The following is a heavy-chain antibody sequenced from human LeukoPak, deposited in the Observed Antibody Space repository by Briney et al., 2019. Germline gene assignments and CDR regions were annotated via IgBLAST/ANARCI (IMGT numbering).Heavy chain of an antibody. CDR1: GGTFSSYA. CDR3: ARHPGIAVADYYFDY. CDR2: IIPIFGTA. D-gene: IGHD6-19*01. J-gene: IGHJ4*02. V-gene: IGHV1-69*05. Sequence: SVKVSCKASGGTFSSYAISWVRQAPGQGLVWMGRIIPIFGTANYAQKFQGRVTITTDESTSTAYMELSSLRSEDTAVYYCARHPGIAVADYYFDYWGQGTLVTVSS.